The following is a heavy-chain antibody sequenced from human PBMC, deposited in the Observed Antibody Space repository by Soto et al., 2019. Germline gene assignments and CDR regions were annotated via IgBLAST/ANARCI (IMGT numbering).Heavy chain of an antibody. CDR3: ARFVDRYYDILTGYYYYYGMDV. D-gene: IGHD3-9*01. CDR2: IYPGDSNT. CDR1: GYSFTSYW. J-gene: IGHJ6*02. Sequence: PGESLKISCKGSGYSFTSYWIAWVRQMPGKGLEWMGIIYPGDSNTRYSPSFQGQVTISADKSISTAYLQWSSLKASDTAMYYCARFVDRYYDILTGYYYYYGMDVWGQGTTVTVSS. V-gene: IGHV5-51*01.